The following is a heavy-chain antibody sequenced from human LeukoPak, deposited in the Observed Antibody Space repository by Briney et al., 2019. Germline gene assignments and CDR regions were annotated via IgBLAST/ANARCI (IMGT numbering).Heavy chain of an antibody. V-gene: IGHV3-7*01. CDR1: GFTFSSYW. CDR3: AREVGAIGYYYYYGMDV. CDR2: IKQDGSEK. Sequence: PGGSLRLSCAASGFTFSSYWMSWVRQAPGKGVEWVANIKQDGSEKYYVDSVKGRFTISRDNAKNSLYLQMNSLRAEDTAVYYCAREVGAIGYYYYYGMDVWGQGTTVTVSS. D-gene: IGHD1-26*01. J-gene: IGHJ6*02.